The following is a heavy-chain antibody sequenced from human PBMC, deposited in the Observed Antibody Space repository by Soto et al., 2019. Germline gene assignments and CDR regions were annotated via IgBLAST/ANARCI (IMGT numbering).Heavy chain of an antibody. CDR2: IIPIFGTA. D-gene: IGHD3-10*01. V-gene: IGHV1-69*13. Sequence: ASVNVSCKSSGGTFSSYSISWVRRAPGQGLEWMGGIIPIFGTANYAQKFQGRVTITADESTSTAYMELSSLRSEDTAVYYCAVGSTMVRGVIITKGGADYWGQGTLVTVSS. CDR3: AVGSTMVRGVIITKGGADY. J-gene: IGHJ4*02. CDR1: GGTFSSYS.